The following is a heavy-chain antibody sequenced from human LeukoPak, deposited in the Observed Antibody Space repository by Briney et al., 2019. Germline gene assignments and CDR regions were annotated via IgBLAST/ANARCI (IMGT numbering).Heavy chain of an antibody. CDR3: SFATSGWKATLDY. CDR1: GITFRNSA. V-gene: IGHV3-49*04. J-gene: IGHJ4*02. Sequence: GGSLRLSCTASGITFRNSAINWVRQAPGKGLEWVGFITSNCNGATAEYATSVKGRFSISRDDSTSIAYLQMNSLKSEDTGVYYCSFATSGWKATLDYWGRGSPVTVSS. CDR2: ITSNCNGATA. D-gene: IGHD6-19*01.